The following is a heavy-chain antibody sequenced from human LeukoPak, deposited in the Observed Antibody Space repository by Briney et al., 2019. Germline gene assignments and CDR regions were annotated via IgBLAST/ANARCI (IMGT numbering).Heavy chain of an antibody. CDR2: IYYSGST. Sequence: SETLSLTCTVSGGSISSSSYYWGWIRQPPGKGLEWIGSIYYSGSTYYNPSLKSRVTISVDTSKNQFSLKLSSVTAADTAVYYCAKVGGDFPSFFDYWGQGILVTVSS. D-gene: IGHD4-17*01. CDR1: GGSISSSSYY. CDR3: AKVGGDFPSFFDY. J-gene: IGHJ4*02. V-gene: IGHV4-39*01.